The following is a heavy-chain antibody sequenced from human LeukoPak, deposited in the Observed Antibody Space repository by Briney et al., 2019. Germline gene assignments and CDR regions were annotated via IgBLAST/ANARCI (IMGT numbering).Heavy chain of an antibody. V-gene: IGHV3-30*03. Sequence: PGGSLRLSCAASGFTFSSYAMSWVRQAPGKGLEWVAVISYDGSNKYYADSVKGRFTISRDDSKNTLYLQMNSLRAEDTAVYYCAREIWDDFWSGPQLRKYNYMDVWGKGTTVTVSS. D-gene: IGHD3-3*01. CDR3: AREIWDDFWSGPQLRKYNYMDV. CDR2: ISYDGSNK. CDR1: GFTFSSYA. J-gene: IGHJ6*03.